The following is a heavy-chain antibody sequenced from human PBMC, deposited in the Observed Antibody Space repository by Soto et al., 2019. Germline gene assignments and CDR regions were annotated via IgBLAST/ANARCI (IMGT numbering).Heavy chain of an antibody. CDR3: AKDGIGYCISTSCYSVDY. CDR1: GFTFSSYA. Sequence: PGGSLRLSCAASGFTFSSYAMSWVRQAPGKGLEWVSAISGSGGSTSYADSVKGRFTISRDNSKNTLYLQMNSLRAEDTAVYYCAKDGIGYCISTSCYSVDYWGQGT. CDR2: ISGSGGST. J-gene: IGHJ4*02. D-gene: IGHD2-2*01. V-gene: IGHV3-23*01.